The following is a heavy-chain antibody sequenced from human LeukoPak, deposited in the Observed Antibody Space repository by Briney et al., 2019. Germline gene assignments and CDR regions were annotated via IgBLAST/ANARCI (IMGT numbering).Heavy chain of an antibody. CDR1: GFTFGTSA. D-gene: IGHD6-6*01. Sequence: TGGSLRLSCSASGFTFGTSAMHWVRQAPEKGLEFVSAITHDGARTYYTDSVKGRFTISRDNSNDSLYLQMSGLRAEDTAVYFCVRTDPIGAARFWGQGTLVTVSS. CDR2: ITHDGART. CDR3: VRTDPIGAARF. V-gene: IGHV3-64D*09. J-gene: IGHJ4*02.